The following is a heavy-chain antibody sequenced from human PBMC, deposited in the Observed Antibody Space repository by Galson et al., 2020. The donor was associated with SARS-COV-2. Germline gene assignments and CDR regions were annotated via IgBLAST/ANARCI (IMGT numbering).Heavy chain of an antibody. J-gene: IGHJ3*02. CDR3: AKLVGIFGVDYGDAFDI. Sequence: GGSLRLSCAASGFTFDDYTMHWVRQAPGKGLEWVSLISWDGGSTYYADSVKGRFTISRDNSKNSLYLQMNSLRTEDTALYYCAKLVGIFGVDYGDAFDIWGQGTMVTVSS. V-gene: IGHV3-43*01. CDR2: ISWDGGST. CDR1: GFTFDDYT. D-gene: IGHD3-3*01.